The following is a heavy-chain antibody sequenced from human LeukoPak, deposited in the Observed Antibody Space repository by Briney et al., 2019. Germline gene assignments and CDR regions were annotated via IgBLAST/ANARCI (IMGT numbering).Heavy chain of an antibody. CDR3: ARECSSGWYDQDWFDP. Sequence: KSSQTLSLTCTVSGVSISSGDYYWSWIRQPPGKGLEWIGYIYYSGSTYYNPSLKSRVTISVDTSKNQFSLKLSSVTAADTAVYYCARECSSGWYDQDWFDPWGQGTLVTVSS. D-gene: IGHD6-19*01. V-gene: IGHV4-30-4*01. CDR2: IYYSGST. CDR1: GVSISSGDYY. J-gene: IGHJ5*02.